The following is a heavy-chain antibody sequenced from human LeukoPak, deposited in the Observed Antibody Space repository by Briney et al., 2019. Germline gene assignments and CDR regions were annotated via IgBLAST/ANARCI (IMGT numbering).Heavy chain of an antibody. Sequence: ASVKVSCKASGYTFINYAINWVRQAPGQGLEWMGWINTNTGNPTYAQGFTGRFVFSLDTSVSTAYLQISSLKAEDTAVYYCARDYTLTLGTTTYFQHWGQGTLVTVSS. CDR2: INTNTGNP. CDR1: GYTFINYA. D-gene: IGHD1-7*01. J-gene: IGHJ1*01. CDR3: ARDYTLTLGTTTYFQH. V-gene: IGHV7-4-1*02.